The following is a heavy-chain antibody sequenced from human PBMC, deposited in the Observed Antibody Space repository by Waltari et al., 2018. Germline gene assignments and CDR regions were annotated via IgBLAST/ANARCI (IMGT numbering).Heavy chain of an antibody. J-gene: IGHJ4*02. CDR1: GFTFNTCW. CDR3: GGGGLDGAAY. CDR2: INNEGTYT. D-gene: IGHD3-16*01. V-gene: IGHV3-74*01. Sequence: EVQLMESGGDLVQPGGSLRLSCVVSGFTFNTCWMNWFRQAPGKGLVWVSRINNEGTYTTYADSVKGRFTISRDNAKNTLYLQMNSLRVEDTAVYYCGGGGLDGAAYWGQGTLVNVSS.